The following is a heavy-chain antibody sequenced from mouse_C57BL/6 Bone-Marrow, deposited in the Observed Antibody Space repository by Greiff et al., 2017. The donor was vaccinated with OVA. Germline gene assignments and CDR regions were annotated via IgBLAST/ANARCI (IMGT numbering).Heavy chain of an antibody. J-gene: IGHJ2*01. CDR2: IYPGGGYT. CDR1: GYTFTNYW. Sequence: VQLQQSGAELVRPGTSVKMSCKASGYTFTNYWIGWAKQRPGHGLEWIGDIYPGGGYTNYNEKFKGKATLTADKSFSTAYMQFSSLTSEDSAIYYCARGYSNYPFDYWGQGTTLTVSS. CDR3: ARGYSNYPFDY. V-gene: IGHV1-63*01. D-gene: IGHD2-5*01.